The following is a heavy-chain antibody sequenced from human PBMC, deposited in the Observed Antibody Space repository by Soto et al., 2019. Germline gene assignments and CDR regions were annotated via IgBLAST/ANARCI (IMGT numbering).Heavy chain of an antibody. CDR3: ARETRSLRIQLWFCY. Sequence: QPGGSLRLSCAASGFTFSSYAMHWVRQAPGKGLEWVAVISYDGSNKYYADSVKGRFTISRDNSKNTLYLQMNSLRAEDTAVYYCARETRSLRIQLWFCYWGQGTLVTVSS. D-gene: IGHD5-18*01. CDR2: ISYDGSNK. CDR1: GFTFSSYA. V-gene: IGHV3-30-3*01. J-gene: IGHJ4*02.